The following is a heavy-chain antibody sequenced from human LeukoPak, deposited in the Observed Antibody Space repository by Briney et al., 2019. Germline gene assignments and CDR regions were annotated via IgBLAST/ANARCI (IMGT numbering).Heavy chain of an antibody. D-gene: IGHD5-12*01. CDR1: GGSISSSNW. CDR3: ARIRFSGYDSYYFET. J-gene: IGHJ4*02. Sequence: SGTLSLTCAVSGGSISSSNWWSWVRQPPGKGLEWIGSIYYSGSTYYNPSLKSRVSISVDTSKNQFSLKLSSVTAADTSVYYCARIRFSGYDSYYFETWGQGSLVTVSS. V-gene: IGHV4-4*02. CDR2: IYYSGST.